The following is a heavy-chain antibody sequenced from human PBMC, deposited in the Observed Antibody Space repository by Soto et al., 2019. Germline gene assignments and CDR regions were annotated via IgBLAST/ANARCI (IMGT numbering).Heavy chain of an antibody. CDR3: AKEMFPRTVLDSSSPWGDA. CDR2: ISYDGSHE. CDR1: GFTLNTYG. Sequence: QVQLVESGGGVVQPGRSLRLSCVASGFTLNTYGMHWVRQAPGKGLEWVALISYDGSHEYYADSVKGRFTISRDISKNTLFLQMNRLRPEDTAVYYCAKEMFPRTVLDSSSPWGDAWGQGTLVTVSS. V-gene: IGHV3-30*18. D-gene: IGHD6-6*01. J-gene: IGHJ5*02.